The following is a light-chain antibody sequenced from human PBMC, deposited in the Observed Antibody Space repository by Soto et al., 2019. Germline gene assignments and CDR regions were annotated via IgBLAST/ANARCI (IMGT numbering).Light chain of an antibody. CDR3: QQSYSRPLT. J-gene: IGKJ3*01. CDR1: QYISSY. V-gene: IGKV1-39*01. CDR2: GAS. Sequence: DIQMTQSPSSLSASVGDRVTITCRASQYISSYVHWYQQKPGKAPKFLIYGASDLQRGVPSRFSGSGSGTAFTLTINSLQPEDFATYYCQQSYSRPLTFGPGTKLDIK.